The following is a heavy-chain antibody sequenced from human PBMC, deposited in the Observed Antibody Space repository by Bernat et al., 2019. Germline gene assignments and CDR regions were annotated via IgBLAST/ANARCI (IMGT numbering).Heavy chain of an antibody. CDR3: AREGGEAIDFYCDH. Sequence: QVHLVESGGGVVQPGRSLRLSCAASGFTFSRYAMHWVRQAPGKGLDWVAIISYDGTNKYYADSVKGRFTISRDDSKNTLYLQMDSLRAEDTAVYYCAREGGEAIDFYCDHWGQGTLVTVSS. CDR2: ISYDGTNK. J-gene: IGHJ4*02. CDR1: GFTFSRYA. V-gene: IGHV3-30-3*01. D-gene: IGHD3-16*01.